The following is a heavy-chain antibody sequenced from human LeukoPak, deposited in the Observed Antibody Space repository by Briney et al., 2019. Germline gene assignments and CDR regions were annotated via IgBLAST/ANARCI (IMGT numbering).Heavy chain of an antibody. D-gene: IGHD4-23*01. CDR3: ARDLLNEGNHLDY. J-gene: IGHJ4*02. Sequence: SETLSLTCTVSGGSVSSGSYYWSWIRQPPGKGLEWIGYIYYSGSTYYNPSLKSRVTISVDTSKNQFSLKLSSVTAADTAVYYCARDLLNEGNHLDYWGQGTLVTVSS. CDR1: GGSVSSGSYY. V-gene: IGHV4-61*01. CDR2: IYYSGST.